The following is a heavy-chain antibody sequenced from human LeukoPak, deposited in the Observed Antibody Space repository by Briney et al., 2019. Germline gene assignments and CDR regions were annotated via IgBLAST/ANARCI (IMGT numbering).Heavy chain of an antibody. Sequence: PSETLSLTCTVSGDSISSYYWSWLRQPPGKRLEWIGYVSNIETTNYNPSLKSRVTISVDTSKNQLSLKLSSVTAADTAVYYCARPALYRRAWFDPWGQGTLVTVSS. CDR1: GDSISSYY. D-gene: IGHD1-1*01. V-gene: IGHV4-59*12. J-gene: IGHJ5*02. CDR2: VSNIETT. CDR3: ARPALYRRAWFDP.